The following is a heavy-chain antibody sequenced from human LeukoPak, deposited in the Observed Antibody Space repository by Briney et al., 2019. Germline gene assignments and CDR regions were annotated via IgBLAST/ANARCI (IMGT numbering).Heavy chain of an antibody. V-gene: IGHV4-59*01. J-gene: IGHJ5*02. CDR1: GGSISSYY. Sequence: SETLSLTCTVSGGSISSYYWSWIRQPPGKGLEWIGYIYYSGSTNYNPSFKSRVTISVDTSKNQLSMRLSCVTAADTAVYYCAREIRRDGRKWFDAWGQGTLVTVSS. CDR3: AREIRRDGRKWFDA. CDR2: IYYSGST. D-gene: IGHD5-24*01.